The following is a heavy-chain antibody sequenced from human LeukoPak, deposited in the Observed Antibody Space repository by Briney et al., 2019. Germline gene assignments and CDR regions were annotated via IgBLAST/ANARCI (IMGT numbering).Heavy chain of an antibody. CDR3: ARARSGYYYYYYGMDV. Sequence: GAAVKVSCKASGGTFSSYAISWVRQTPGQGLEWMGRIIPILGIANYAQKFQGRVTITADKSTSTAYMELSSLRSEDTAVYYCARARSGYYYYYYGMDVWGQGTTVTVSS. CDR2: IIPILGIA. D-gene: IGHD3-22*01. CDR1: GGTFSSYA. V-gene: IGHV1-69*04. J-gene: IGHJ6*02.